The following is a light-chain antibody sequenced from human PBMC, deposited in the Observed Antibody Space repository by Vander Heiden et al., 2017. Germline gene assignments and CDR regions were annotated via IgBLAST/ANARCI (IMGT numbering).Light chain of an antibody. V-gene: IGLV8-61*01. Sequence: QTVVTQEPSFSVSPGGTVTLTCGLSSGSVSTSYYPSWYQQTPGQAPRTLIYSTNTRSSGVPDRFSGSILGNKAALTITGAQADDESEYYCVLYMGSGSNAVFGGGTKLTVL. J-gene: IGLJ3*02. CDR3: VLYMGSGSNAV. CDR2: STN. CDR1: SGSVSTSYY.